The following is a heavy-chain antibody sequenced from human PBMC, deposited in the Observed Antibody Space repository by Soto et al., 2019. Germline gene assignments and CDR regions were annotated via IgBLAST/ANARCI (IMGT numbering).Heavy chain of an antibody. D-gene: IGHD2-2*01. Sequence: ASVKVSCKASGYTFTSYGISWVRQAPGQGLEWMGWISAYNGNTDYAQKLQGRVTMTTDTSTSTAYMELRSLRSDDMAVYYCARDGEPDIVVVPAAESFEYWGQGTLVTVSS. J-gene: IGHJ4*02. CDR2: ISAYNGNT. CDR1: GYTFTSYG. CDR3: ARDGEPDIVVVPAAESFEY. V-gene: IGHV1-18*03.